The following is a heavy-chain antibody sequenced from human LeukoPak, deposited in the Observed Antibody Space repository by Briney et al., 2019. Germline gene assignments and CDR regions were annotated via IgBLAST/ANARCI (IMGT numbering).Heavy chain of an antibody. CDR3: ARGRGSIAVAGTRAALGDY. J-gene: IGHJ4*02. D-gene: IGHD6-19*01. Sequence: ASVKVSCKASGYTFTGYYMHWVRQAPGQGLEWMGRINPNSGGTNYAQKFQGRVTMTRDTSISTVYMELSRLRSDDTAVYYCARGRGSIAVAGTRAALGDYWGQGTLVTVSS. CDR2: INPNSGGT. V-gene: IGHV1-2*06. CDR1: GYTFTGYY.